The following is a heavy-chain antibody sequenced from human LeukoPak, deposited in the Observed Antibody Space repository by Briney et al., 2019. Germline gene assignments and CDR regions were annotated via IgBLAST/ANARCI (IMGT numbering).Heavy chain of an antibody. J-gene: IGHJ6*03. CDR2: IYYSGST. Sequence: SETLSLTCTVSGGSISSGDYYWSWIRLPPGKGLEWIGYIYYSGSTYYNPSLKSRVTISVDTSKNQFSLKLSPVTAADTAVYYCARLIAAASGPTYYYYMDVWGKGTTVTVSS. V-gene: IGHV4-30-4*08. D-gene: IGHD6-13*01. CDR1: GGSISSGDYY. CDR3: ARLIAAASGPTYYYYMDV.